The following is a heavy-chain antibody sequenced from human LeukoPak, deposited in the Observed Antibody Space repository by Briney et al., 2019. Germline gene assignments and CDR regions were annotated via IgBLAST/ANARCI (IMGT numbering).Heavy chain of an antibody. D-gene: IGHD4-17*01. CDR3: ARDRYGDYVYYYMDV. Sequence: ASVKVSCKASGYTFTNYDINWVRQAPGQGLEWMGWINPNSGGTNYAQNFQGRVTMTRDTSISTAYMELSRLTSDDTAVYYCARDRYGDYVYYYMDVWGKGTAVTVSS. CDR2: INPNSGGT. V-gene: IGHV1-2*02. CDR1: GYTFTNYD. J-gene: IGHJ6*03.